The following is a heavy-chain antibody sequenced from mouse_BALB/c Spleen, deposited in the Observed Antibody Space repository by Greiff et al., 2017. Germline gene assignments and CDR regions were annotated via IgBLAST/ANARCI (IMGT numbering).Heavy chain of an antibody. D-gene: IGHD2-10*02. CDR1: GFTFSSYY. J-gene: IGHJ2*01. V-gene: IGHV5-6-2*01. CDR2: INSNGGST. Sequence: EVQRVESGGGLVKLGGSLKLSCAASGFTFSSYYMSWVRQTPEKRLELVAAINSNGGSTYYPDTVKGRFTISRDNAKNTLYLQMSSLKSEDTALYYCARHYGYGNLYYFDYWGQGTTLTVSS. CDR3: ARHYGYGNLYYFDY.